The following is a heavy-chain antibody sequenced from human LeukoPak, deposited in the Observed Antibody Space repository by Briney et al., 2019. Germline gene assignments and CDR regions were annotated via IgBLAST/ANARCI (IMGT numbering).Heavy chain of an antibody. D-gene: IGHD2-15*01. CDR1: GGSISSYY. CDR3: ARTRQDMAHDAFDI. CDR2: IYYSGST. Sequence: PAETVSLTCTVSGGSISSYYWSWIRQPPGKGLEWIGDIYYSGSTNYNPSLKSRVTISVDTSKNQFSLKLSSVTAADTAVYYCARTRQDMAHDAFDIWGQGTMVTVSS. V-gene: IGHV4-59*08. J-gene: IGHJ3*02.